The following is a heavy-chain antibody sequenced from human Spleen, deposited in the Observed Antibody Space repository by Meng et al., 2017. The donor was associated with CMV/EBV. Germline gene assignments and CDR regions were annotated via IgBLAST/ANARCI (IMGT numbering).Heavy chain of an antibody. CDR2: INWNGGST. CDR1: GFIFDDFG. J-gene: IGHJ6*02. Sequence: GGSLRLSCEASGFIFDDFGMSWVRQGPGKGLEWVSGINWNGGSTGYADSVKGRFTISRDNAKNSLYLQMNSLRAEDTALYYCARDWYSSSHRADYYFGMDVWGQGTTVTVSS. V-gene: IGHV3-20*04. CDR3: ARDWYSSSHRADYYFGMDV. D-gene: IGHD6-6*01.